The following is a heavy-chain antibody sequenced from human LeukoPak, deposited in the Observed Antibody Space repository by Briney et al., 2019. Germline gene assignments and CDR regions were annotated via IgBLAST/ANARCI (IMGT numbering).Heavy chain of an antibody. CDR1: GFTFSNYE. V-gene: IGHV3-48*03. J-gene: IGHJ3*02. D-gene: IGHD3-22*01. CDR2: ISTSGSTI. CDR3: ARDPAMIPAFDI. Sequence: GGSLRLSCAASGFTFSNYEMNWVRQAPGKGLEWVSYISTSGSTIYYADSVKGRFTISRDNAKNSLYLQMNSLRAEDTAVYYCARDPAMIPAFDIWGQGTMVTVSS.